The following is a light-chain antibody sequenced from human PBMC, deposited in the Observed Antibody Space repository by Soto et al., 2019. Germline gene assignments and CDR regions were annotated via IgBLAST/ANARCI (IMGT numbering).Light chain of an antibody. Sequence: DIQMTQSPSSLSASVGDRVTLTCRASQSITRYLNWYQQRSGKAPNLLIYGASSLQSGVPSRFSGSGSGTDYTLTISSLQTEDSATYYCQQSFGVLFTFGQGTKLEIK. CDR2: GAS. V-gene: IGKV1-39*01. J-gene: IGKJ2*01. CDR1: QSITRY. CDR3: QQSFGVLFT.